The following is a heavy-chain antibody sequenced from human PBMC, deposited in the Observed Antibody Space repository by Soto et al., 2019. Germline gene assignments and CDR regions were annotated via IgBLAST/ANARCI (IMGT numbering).Heavy chain of an antibody. Sequence: QVQLMQSGADVKKPGASVKVSCRASGYTFTSCGIAWVRQAPEQGLEWMGWISPYKGNTHYAQKFQGRVTMTTDTSTSTAYMELRSLRSDDTAVYYCARDLDGSGSYYTDYWGQGTLVTVSS. CDR1: GYTFTSCG. D-gene: IGHD3-10*01. V-gene: IGHV1-18*01. CDR3: ARDLDGSGSYYTDY. J-gene: IGHJ4*02. CDR2: ISPYKGNT.